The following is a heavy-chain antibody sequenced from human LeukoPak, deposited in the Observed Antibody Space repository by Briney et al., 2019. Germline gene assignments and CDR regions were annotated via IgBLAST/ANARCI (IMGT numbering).Heavy chain of an antibody. D-gene: IGHD4-17*01. CDR1: GFTFSSYS. CDR3: ARDFAGDDYGDYIGWFDP. CDR2: ISSSSSYI. V-gene: IGHV3-21*01. Sequence: GGSLRLSCAASGFTFSSYSMNWVRQAPGKGLEWVSSISSSSSYIYYADSVKGRFTISRDNAENSLYLQMNSLRAEDTAVYYCARDFAGDDYGDYIGWFDPWGRGTLVTVSS. J-gene: IGHJ5*02.